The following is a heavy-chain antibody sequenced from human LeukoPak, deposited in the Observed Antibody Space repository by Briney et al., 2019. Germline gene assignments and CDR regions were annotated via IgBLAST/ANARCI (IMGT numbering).Heavy chain of an antibody. D-gene: IGHD6-6*01. CDR1: GYTFTSYY. CDR3: AREGDSSSSGLWYFDY. CDR2: INPSGGST. Sequence: ASVKVSCKASGYTFTSYYMHWVRQAPVQGLEWMGIINPSGGSTSYAQKFQGRVTMTRDTSTSTVYMELSSLRSEDTAVYYCAREGDSSSSGLWYFDYWGQGTLVTVSS. V-gene: IGHV1-46*01. J-gene: IGHJ4*02.